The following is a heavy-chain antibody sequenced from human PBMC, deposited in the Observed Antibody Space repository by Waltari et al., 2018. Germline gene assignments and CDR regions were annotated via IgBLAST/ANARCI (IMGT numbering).Heavy chain of an antibody. CDR1: GYTFTSYD. CDR3: ARAGAYSSGWLYYYYYYMDV. CDR2: MNPNSGNT. J-gene: IGHJ6*03. Sequence: QVQLVQSGAEVKKPGASVKVSCKASGYTFTSYDINWVRQATGQGLEWMGWMNPNSGNTGYAQKFQGRVTMTRNTSISTAYMELSSLRSEDTAVYYCARAGAYSSGWLYYYYYYMDVWGKGTTVTVSS. V-gene: IGHV1-8*01. D-gene: IGHD6-19*01.